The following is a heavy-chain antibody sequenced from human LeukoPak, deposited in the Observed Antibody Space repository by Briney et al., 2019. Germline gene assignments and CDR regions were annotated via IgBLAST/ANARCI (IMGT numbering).Heavy chain of an antibody. CDR1: GFTFSSYS. Sequence: GGSLRLSCAASGFTFSSYSMNWVRQAPGKGLEWVSYISSSSSTINYADSVKGRFTISRDNAKNSLYLQMNSLRAEDTAVYYCARDILTGFVYWGQGTLVTVSS. D-gene: IGHD3-9*01. V-gene: IGHV3-48*01. J-gene: IGHJ4*02. CDR3: ARDILTGFVY. CDR2: ISSSSSTI.